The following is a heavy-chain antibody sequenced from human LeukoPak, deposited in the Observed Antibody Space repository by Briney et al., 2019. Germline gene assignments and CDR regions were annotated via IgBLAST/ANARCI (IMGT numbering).Heavy chain of an antibody. CDR2: IDRPANSYAT. V-gene: IGHV3-73*01. CDR3: TRDRGTYNCLDP. D-gene: IGHD1-26*01. CDR1: GFTLSDSA. Sequence: GGSLKLSCAASGFTLSDSAIHWVRQASGKVLEWGGLIDRPANSYATAYGASVGGRFTISTDDSKTTAYLQMDSLNTEATALYYCTRDRGTYNCLDPWGQGTLVPVSS. J-gene: IGHJ5*02.